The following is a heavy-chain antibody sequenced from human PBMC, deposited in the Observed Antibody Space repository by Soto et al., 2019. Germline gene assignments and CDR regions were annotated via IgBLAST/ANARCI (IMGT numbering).Heavy chain of an antibody. V-gene: IGHV3-66*04. CDR2: IYSGGST. Sequence: EVQLVESAGGLVQPGGSLRLSCAASGVTVSSNYMSWVRQAPGKGLEWVSVIYSGGSTYYADSVKARFTISRDNSKNTLYFQMNRLRAEDTAVYYFARHIYNYGGGYFDYWGQGTLVTVSS. CDR3: ARHIYNYGGGYFDY. D-gene: IGHD5-18*01. CDR1: GVTVSSNY. J-gene: IGHJ4*02.